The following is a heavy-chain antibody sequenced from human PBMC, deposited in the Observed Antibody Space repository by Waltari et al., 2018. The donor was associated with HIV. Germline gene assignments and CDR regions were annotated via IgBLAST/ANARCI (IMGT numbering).Heavy chain of an antibody. CDR1: GFTFTSYS. J-gene: IGHJ4*02. V-gene: IGHV3-21*02. Sequence: EVRLVESGGGLVKPGGSLRLSCAASGFTFTSYSMNWVRQAPGKGLEWVSFISSSSSHIYYTDSLKGRFTISRDNAKNSLYLQMNSLRADDTAIYYCARDSPRLSGTSRFDYWGRGTLVTVSS. CDR2: ISSSSSHI. CDR3: ARDSPRLSGTSRFDY. D-gene: IGHD1-7*01.